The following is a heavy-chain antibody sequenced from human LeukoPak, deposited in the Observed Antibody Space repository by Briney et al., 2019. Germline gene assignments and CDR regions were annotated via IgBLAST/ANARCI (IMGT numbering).Heavy chain of an antibody. CDR1: GGTFSSYA. CDR3: ARTLAALRWTGAFDI. Sequence: SVKVSCKASGGTFSSYAISWVRQAPGQGLEWMGGIIPIFGTANYAQKFQGRVTMTRDTSTSTVYMELSSLRSEDTAVYYCARTLAALRWTGAFDIWGQGTMVTVSS. V-gene: IGHV1-69*05. CDR2: IIPIFGTA. D-gene: IGHD6-13*01. J-gene: IGHJ3*02.